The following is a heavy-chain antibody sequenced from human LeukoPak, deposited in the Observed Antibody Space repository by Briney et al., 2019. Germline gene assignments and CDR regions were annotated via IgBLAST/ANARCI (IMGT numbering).Heavy chain of an antibody. CDR3: ARVTMVRGVPFGMDV. Sequence: GASVKVSCKASGYTFTSYGIRWVRQAPGQGLEWMGWISAYNGNTNYAQKLQGRATMTTDTSTSTAYMELRSLRSDDTAVYYCARVTMVRGVPFGMDVWGKGTTVTVSS. V-gene: IGHV1-18*04. CDR2: ISAYNGNT. J-gene: IGHJ6*04. CDR1: GYTFTSYG. D-gene: IGHD3-10*01.